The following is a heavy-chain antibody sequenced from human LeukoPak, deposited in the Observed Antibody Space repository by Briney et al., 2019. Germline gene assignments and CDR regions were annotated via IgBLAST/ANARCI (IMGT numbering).Heavy chain of an antibody. V-gene: IGHV4-34*01. CDR1: GASFSGFY. D-gene: IGHD5-18*01. J-gene: IGHJ4*02. Sequence: SETLSLTGAVYGASFSGFYCSWIRQPPGKGRGWIGEINHIVSTNYNPSLKSRVPISVDTSRNQYSLKLRSGTAADTAVYYCASGVGRGYSYGYVSSYYFDYWGQGTLVTVSS. CDR3: ASGVGRGYSYGYVSSYYFDY. CDR2: INHIVST.